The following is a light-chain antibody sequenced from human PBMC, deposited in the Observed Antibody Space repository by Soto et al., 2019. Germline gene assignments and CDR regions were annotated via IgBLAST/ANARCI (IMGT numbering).Light chain of an antibody. J-gene: IGKJ1*01. Sequence: DIVMTQSPDSLAVSLGERATFNCKSSQSVLYSSNNKNYLAWYQQKPGQPPKLLIYWASTRESGVPDRFSGSASGTDFTLTISSLQAEDVAVYYCQQYYSTPTFGQGTKVEIK. CDR1: QSVLYSSNNKNY. V-gene: IGKV4-1*01. CDR2: WAS. CDR3: QQYYSTPT.